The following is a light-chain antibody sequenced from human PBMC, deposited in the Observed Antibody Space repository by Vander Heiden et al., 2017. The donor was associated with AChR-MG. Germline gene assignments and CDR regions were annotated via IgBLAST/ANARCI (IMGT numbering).Light chain of an antibody. V-gene: IGKV2-28*01. CDR1: QSLLHSNGYNY. Sequence: DIVITQSPLSLPVTPGEPASISCRSNQSLLHSNGYNYLDWYLQKPGQSPQLLIFLGSNRASGVPDRFSGSGSGTDFTLKISRVEAEDVGVYYCMQALQTWTFGQGTKVEIK. CDR2: LGS. J-gene: IGKJ1*01. CDR3: MQALQTWT.